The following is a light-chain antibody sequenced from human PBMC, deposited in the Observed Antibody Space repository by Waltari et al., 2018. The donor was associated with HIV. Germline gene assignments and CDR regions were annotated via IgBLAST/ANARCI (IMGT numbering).Light chain of an antibody. CDR2: LNSDGSH. V-gene: IGLV4-69*01. CDR1: SGHSNYA. CDR3: QTWGTGIRV. Sequence: QLVLTQSPSASASLGASVKLTCTLNSGHSNYAIAWHQQQPEKGPRYLMRLNSDGSHTKGDGIPDRFSGSSSGAERYLTISSLHSEDEADYYCQTWGTGIRVFGGGTKLTVL. J-gene: IGLJ3*02.